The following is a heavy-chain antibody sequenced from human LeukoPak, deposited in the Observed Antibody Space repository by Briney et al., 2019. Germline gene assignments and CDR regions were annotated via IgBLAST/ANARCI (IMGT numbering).Heavy chain of an antibody. D-gene: IGHD3-22*01. V-gene: IGHV3-23*01. Sequence: GGSLRLSCAASGFSFSTYAMAWVRQAPGKGLELVAGISGGGDTAYYADSVKGRFPISRDNSKNTLSLQLSTLRAEDTAIYYCVKDLTYDYDSTGYYFDYWGQGTLVTVSS. J-gene: IGHJ4*02. CDR1: GFSFSTYA. CDR2: ISGGGDTA. CDR3: VKDLTYDYDSTGYYFDY.